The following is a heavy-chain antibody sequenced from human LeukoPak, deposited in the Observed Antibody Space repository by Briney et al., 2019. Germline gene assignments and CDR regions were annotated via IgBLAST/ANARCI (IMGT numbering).Heavy chain of an antibody. D-gene: IGHD2-15*01. CDR2: ICHSGST. V-gene: IGHV4-30-2*01. CDR3: TRGGARMAFDI. CDR1: GGSISSGGYS. J-gene: IGHJ3*02. Sequence: SETLSLTCAVSGGSISSGGYSWSWIRQPPGKGLEWIGYICHSGSTYYNPSLKSRVTVSVDRSKNQFSLKLSSVTAADTAVYYCTRGGARMAFDIWGQGTMVTVSS.